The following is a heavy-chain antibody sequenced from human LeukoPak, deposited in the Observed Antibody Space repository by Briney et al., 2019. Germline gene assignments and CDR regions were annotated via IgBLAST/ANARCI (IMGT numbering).Heavy chain of an antibody. V-gene: IGHV3-23*01. CDR2: ISGSVFNT. D-gene: IGHD5-24*01. CDR3: ARDAARMVEVAPFISFEF. CDR1: GFTFSSYA. J-gene: IGHJ4*02. Sequence: GGSLRLSCAASGFTFSSYAMSWVRQAPGKGLEWVSAISGSVFNTYYADSVKGRFTISRDNSKNTLYLQMNSLRAEDTAVYYCARDAARMVEVAPFISFEFWGQGTLVTVSS.